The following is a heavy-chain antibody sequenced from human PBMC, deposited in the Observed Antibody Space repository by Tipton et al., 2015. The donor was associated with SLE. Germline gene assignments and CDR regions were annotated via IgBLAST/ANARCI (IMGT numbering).Heavy chain of an antibody. J-gene: IGHJ4*02. V-gene: IGHV3-33*08. CDR1: GFSFSGYG. D-gene: IGHD3-10*01. CDR2: IWHDGITK. Sequence: SLRLSCAASGFSFSGYGMHWVRQAPGKGLEWVAVIWHDGITKYYADSVKGRFTISRDNSKNTLSLQMNSLRAEDTAIYYCATDKYYASGTSFFDYWGQGTLVTVSS. CDR3: ATDKYYASGTSFFDY.